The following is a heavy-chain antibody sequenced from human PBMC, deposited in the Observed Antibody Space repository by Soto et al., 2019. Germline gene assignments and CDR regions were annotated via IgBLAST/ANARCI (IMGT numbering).Heavy chain of an antibody. CDR1: GFTSSIYA. V-gene: IGHV3-48*03. D-gene: IGHD6-6*01. J-gene: IGHJ4*02. CDR3: ARDRIAAHHPADMRPVGYFDY. CDR2: ISSSGSTI. Sequence: PGGSLRLSCAASGFTSSIYAMNWVRHAPGKGLEWVSYISSSGSTIYYADSVKGRFTISRDNAKNSLYMQMNSLRAEDTAVYYCARDRIAAHHPADMRPVGYFDYWGQGTLVTVSS.